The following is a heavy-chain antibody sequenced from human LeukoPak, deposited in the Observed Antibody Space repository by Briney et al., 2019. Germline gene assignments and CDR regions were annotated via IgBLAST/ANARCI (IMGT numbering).Heavy chain of an antibody. D-gene: IGHD3-10*01. CDR1: GYSISSGYY. Sequence: ASETLSLTCAVSGYSISSGYYWGWIRQPPGKGLEWIGSIYHSGSTYYNPSLKSRVTISVDTSKNQFSLKLSSVTAADTAVYYCETASSYYGSGSYYNAGFDYWGQGTLVTVSS. CDR2: IYHSGST. V-gene: IGHV4-38-2*01. J-gene: IGHJ4*02. CDR3: ETASSYYGSGSYYNAGFDY.